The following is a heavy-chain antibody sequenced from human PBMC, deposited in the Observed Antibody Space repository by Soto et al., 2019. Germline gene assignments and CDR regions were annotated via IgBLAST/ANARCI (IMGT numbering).Heavy chain of an antibody. Sequence: GGSLRLSCAASGFTFSGSAMHWVRQASGKGLEWVGRIRSKANSYATAYAASVKGRFTISRDDSKNTAYLQMNSLKTEDTAVYYCTKAVAGDAFDIWGQGTMVTVSS. V-gene: IGHV3-73*01. J-gene: IGHJ3*02. D-gene: IGHD6-19*01. CDR1: GFTFSGSA. CDR2: IRSKANSYAT. CDR3: TKAVAGDAFDI.